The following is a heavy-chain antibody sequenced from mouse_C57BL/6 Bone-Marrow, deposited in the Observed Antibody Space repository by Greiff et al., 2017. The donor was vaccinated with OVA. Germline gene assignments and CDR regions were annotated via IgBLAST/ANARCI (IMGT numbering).Heavy chain of an antibody. D-gene: IGHD2-4*01. V-gene: IGHV14-1*01. CDR2: IDPEDGDT. J-gene: IGHJ1*03. Sequence: EVQLQQSGAELVRPGASVKLSCTASGFNIKDYYMHWVKQRPEQGLEWIGRIDPEDGDTEYAPKFQGKATMTADTSSNTAYLQLSSLTSEDTAVYYSFYYDYDVGNFDVWGTGTTVTVSS. CDR3: FYYDYDVGNFDV. CDR1: GFNIKDYY.